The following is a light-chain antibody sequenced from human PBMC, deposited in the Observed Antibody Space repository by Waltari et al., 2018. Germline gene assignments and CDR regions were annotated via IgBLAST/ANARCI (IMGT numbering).Light chain of an antibody. V-gene: IGLV1-47*01. CDR3: AAWDDSLSGLYV. CDR1: SSNIEMNY. J-gene: IGLJ1*01. Sequence: QSVLTQPPSASGTPGQRVTISCSGSSSNIEMNYVYWFQRLPGTAPRLLIYRNNLRPSGVTGRFSGSKSGTSASLAIRGLRSDDEADYYCAAWDDSLSGLYVFGTGTKVTVL. CDR2: RNN.